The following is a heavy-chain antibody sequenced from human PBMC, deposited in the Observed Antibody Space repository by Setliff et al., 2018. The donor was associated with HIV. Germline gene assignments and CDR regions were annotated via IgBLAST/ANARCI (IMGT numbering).Heavy chain of an antibody. Sequence: GGSLRLSCAASGFSFSNDWMNWVRQAPGKGLEWVGRIKSKSAGGTSDYTAPVKGRFTISRDDSKNMLYLQMNSLKMEDTAVYYCVRDYMWAFDYWGQGTLVTVSS. J-gene: IGHJ4*02. CDR2: IKSKSAGGTS. D-gene: IGHD3-16*01. CDR3: VRDYMWAFDY. CDR1: GFSFSNDW. V-gene: IGHV3-15*01.